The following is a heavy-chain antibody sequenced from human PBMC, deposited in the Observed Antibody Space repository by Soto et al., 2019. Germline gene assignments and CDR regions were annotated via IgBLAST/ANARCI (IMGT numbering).Heavy chain of an antibody. CDR1: GGSISSYY. CDR2: IYYSGST. Sequence: SETLSLTCTVSGGSISSYYWSWIRQPPGKGLEWIGYIYYSGSTNYNPSLKSRVTISVDTSKDQFSLKLSSVTAADTAVYYCAAYCSSTSCYTRWFDPWGQGTLVTVSS. J-gene: IGHJ5*02. D-gene: IGHD2-2*02. V-gene: IGHV4-59*01. CDR3: AAYCSSTSCYTRWFDP.